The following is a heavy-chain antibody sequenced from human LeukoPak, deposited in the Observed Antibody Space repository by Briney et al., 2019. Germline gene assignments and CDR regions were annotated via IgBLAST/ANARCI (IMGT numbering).Heavy chain of an antibody. CDR3: ARLKSGSFDAFDI. V-gene: IGHV1-46*01. CDR2: INPSGGST. Sequence: ASVKVSCKASGYTFTSYYMHWVRQAPGQGLEWMGIINPSGGSTSYAQKFQGRVTMTRNTSISTAYMELSSLRSEDTAVYYCARLKSGSFDAFDIWGQGTMVTVSS. D-gene: IGHD1-26*01. J-gene: IGHJ3*02. CDR1: GYTFTSYY.